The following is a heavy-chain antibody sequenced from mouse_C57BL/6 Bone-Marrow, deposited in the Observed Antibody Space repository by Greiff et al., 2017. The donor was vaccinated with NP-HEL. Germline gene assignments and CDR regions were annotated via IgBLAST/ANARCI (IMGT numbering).Heavy chain of an antibody. Sequence: VQLQQSGAELVRPGASVKLSCTASGFNIKDDYMHWVKQRPEQGLEWIGWIDPENGDTEYASKFQGKATITADTSSNTAYLQLSSLTSEDTAVYYCTTLGYDYVYWYFDVWGTGTTVTVSS. D-gene: IGHD2-4*01. CDR3: TTLGYDYVYWYFDV. J-gene: IGHJ1*03. CDR1: GFNIKDDY. V-gene: IGHV14-4*01. CDR2: IDPENGDT.